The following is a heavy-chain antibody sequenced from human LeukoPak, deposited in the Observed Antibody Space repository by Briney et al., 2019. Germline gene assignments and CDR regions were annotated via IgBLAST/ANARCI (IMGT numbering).Heavy chain of an antibody. Sequence: GESLKISCKGSGYSFTSYWIGWVRQAPGKGLEWVSAISGSGGSTYYADSVKGRFTISRDNSKNTLYLQMNSLRAEDTAVYYCAKPPPPSLGYCSSTSCLHFDYWGQGTLVTVSS. CDR3: AKPPPPSLGYCSSTSCLHFDY. D-gene: IGHD2-2*01. CDR1: GYSFTSYW. V-gene: IGHV3-23*01. J-gene: IGHJ4*02. CDR2: ISGSGGST.